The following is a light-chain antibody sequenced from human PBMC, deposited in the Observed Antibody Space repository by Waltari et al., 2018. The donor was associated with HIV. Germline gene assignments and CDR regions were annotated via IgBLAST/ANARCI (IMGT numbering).Light chain of an antibody. CDR3: WSYADNYPVV. CDR2: DVN. V-gene: IGLV2-11*01. CDR1: SSDVGGYNY. J-gene: IGLJ2*01. Sequence: QSALTQPRSVSGSPGQSVTISCTGTSSDVGGYNYVSWYQQHPGKAPKFMIYDVNRRPSWVPDRFSGSNSGHTASLTISGLQAEDVADYYCWSYADNYPVVCGGGTRLTFL.